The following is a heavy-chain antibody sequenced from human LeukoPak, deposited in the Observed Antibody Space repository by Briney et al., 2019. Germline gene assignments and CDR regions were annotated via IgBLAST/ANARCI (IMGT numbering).Heavy chain of an antibody. CDR3: ARGHYGLDV. Sequence: PGGSLRLSCGASGFTFSSYWMSWVRQAPGKGLEWVANIKEDGSEKYYVDSVKGRFTISRDNAKNSVYLQMNSLRAEDTAVYYCARGHYGLDVWGQGTTVTVSS. J-gene: IGHJ6*02. CDR1: GFTFSSYW. CDR2: IKEDGSEK. V-gene: IGHV3-7*01.